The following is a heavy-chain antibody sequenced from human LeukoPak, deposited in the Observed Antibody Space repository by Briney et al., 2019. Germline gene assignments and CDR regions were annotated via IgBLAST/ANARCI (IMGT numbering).Heavy chain of an antibody. D-gene: IGHD3-10*01. CDR2: ISVSGNKT. CDR1: GFTLSLYG. CDR3: AKLKRVGIAPFDD. J-gene: IGHJ4*02. V-gene: IGHV3-23*01. Sequence: GGSLRLSCAVSGFTLSLYGMNWVRQAPGKGLHWVSTISVSGNKTYDADSVTGRFTISRDNSKNTLYLQMTGLRADDTAVYYCAKLKRVGIAPFDDWGQGTLVTVSS.